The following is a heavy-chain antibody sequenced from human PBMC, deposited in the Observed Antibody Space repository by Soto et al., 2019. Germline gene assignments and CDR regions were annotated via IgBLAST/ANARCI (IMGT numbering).Heavy chain of an antibody. CDR2: IIPIFGTA. CDR3: ARKCMVRGVIMCFDY. D-gene: IGHD3-10*01. CDR1: GGTFSSYA. J-gene: IGHJ4*02. V-gene: IGHV1-69*13. Sequence: SVKVSCKASGGTFSSYAISWVRRAPGQGLEWMGGIIPIFGTANYAQKFQGRVTITADESTSTAYMELSSLRSEDTAVYYCARKCMVRGVIMCFDYWGQGTLVTVSS.